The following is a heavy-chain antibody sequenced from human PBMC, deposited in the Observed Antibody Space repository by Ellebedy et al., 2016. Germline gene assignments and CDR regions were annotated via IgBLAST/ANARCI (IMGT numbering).Heavy chain of an antibody. CDR3: AKDTMDTRFFGY. J-gene: IGHJ4*02. V-gene: IGHV3-9*01. CDR1: GFTFDDYA. Sequence: GGSLRLXCAASGFTFDDYAMHWVRQAPGKGLEWVSGISWNSGSIGYADSVKGRFTISRDNAKNSLYLQMNSLRAEDTALYYCAKDTMDTRFFGYWGQGTLVTVSS. CDR2: ISWNSGSI. D-gene: IGHD5-18*01.